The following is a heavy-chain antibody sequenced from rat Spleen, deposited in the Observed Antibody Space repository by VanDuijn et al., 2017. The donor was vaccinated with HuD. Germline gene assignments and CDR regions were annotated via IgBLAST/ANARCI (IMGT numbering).Heavy chain of an antibody. CDR3: ARGYSSYIYFDY. D-gene: IGHD1-2*01. CDR2: INSAGST. Sequence: EVQLQESGPGLVKPSQSLSLTCSVTGYSITSSYRWNWIRKFPGNKLEWMGYINSAGSTNYNPSLKSRISITRDTSKNQFFLQVNSVTTEDTATYYCARGYSSYIYFDYWGQGVMVTVSS. CDR1: GYSITSSYR. J-gene: IGHJ2*01. V-gene: IGHV3-3*01.